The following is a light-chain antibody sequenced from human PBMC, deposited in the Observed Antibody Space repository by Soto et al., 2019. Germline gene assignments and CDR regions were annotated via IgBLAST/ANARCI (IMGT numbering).Light chain of an antibody. V-gene: IGKV3-20*01. CDR2: GAS. CDR1: QSASDRL. J-gene: IGKJ4*02. CDR3: QEYESSPPT. Sequence: IVLTQSPFALSLSPGERATLSCRASQSASDRLLAWYQQKPGQAPRLLIHGASTRATGIPDRFSGSGSGTDFTLTISRLQPEDVAVYYCQEYESSPPTFGEGTKVDIK.